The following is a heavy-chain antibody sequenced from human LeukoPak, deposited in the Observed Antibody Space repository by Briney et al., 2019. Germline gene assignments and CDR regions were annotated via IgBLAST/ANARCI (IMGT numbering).Heavy chain of an antibody. CDR3: ARAKTMVRDSYYYYGMDV. V-gene: IGHV1-69*13. CDR2: IIPIFGTA. Sequence: SVKVSCKASGGTFSSYAISWVRQAPGQGPEWMGWIIPIFGTANYAQKFQGRVTITADESTSTAYMELSSLRSEDTAVYYCARAKTMVRDSYYYYGMDVWGKGTTVTVSS. CDR1: GGTFSSYA. J-gene: IGHJ6*04. D-gene: IGHD3-10*01.